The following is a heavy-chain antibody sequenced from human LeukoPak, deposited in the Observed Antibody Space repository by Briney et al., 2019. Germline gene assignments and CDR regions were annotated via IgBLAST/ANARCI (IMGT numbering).Heavy chain of an antibody. CDR3: ARGPHSAYDFDY. CDR1: GFTFSSYG. D-gene: IGHD5-12*01. V-gene: IGHV3-53*04. J-gene: IGHJ4*02. Sequence: GGSLRLSCAASGFTFSSYGMHWVRQAPGKGLEWVSVIYSGGSTYYADSVKGRFTISRHNSKDTLYLQMNSLRAEDTAVYCCARGPHSAYDFDYWGQGTLVTVSS. CDR2: IYSGGST.